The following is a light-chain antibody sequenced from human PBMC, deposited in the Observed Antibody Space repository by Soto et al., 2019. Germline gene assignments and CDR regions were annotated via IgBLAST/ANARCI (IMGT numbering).Light chain of an antibody. CDR1: QAISKY. CDR3: QQYNNLPYT. Sequence: DIQMTQSPSSLSASLGDRVTITYQASQAISKYLHWYHQRPGKAPILVIYDASNLEAGAPSRFSGGGSGTSFTLTISSLQPEDLGTYFCQQYNNLPYTFGQGTKLDIK. J-gene: IGKJ2*01. V-gene: IGKV1-33*01. CDR2: DAS.